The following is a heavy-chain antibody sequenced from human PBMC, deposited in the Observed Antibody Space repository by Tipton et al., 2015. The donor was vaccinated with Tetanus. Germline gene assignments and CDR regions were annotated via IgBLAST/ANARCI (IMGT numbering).Heavy chain of an antibody. CDR1: GGSLRSGGYY. V-gene: IGHV4-31*03. CDR3: ARRVVGATLDY. CDR2: IYYTGNT. J-gene: IGHJ4*02. Sequence: TLSLACTVSGGSLRSGGYYWSWIRQHPGQGLEWIGYIYYTGNTYYNPSLKSRVTLSIGMSKNQFSLRLSSVTAPDTAVYFCARRVVGATLDYWGQGSLVTVSS. D-gene: IGHD1-26*01.